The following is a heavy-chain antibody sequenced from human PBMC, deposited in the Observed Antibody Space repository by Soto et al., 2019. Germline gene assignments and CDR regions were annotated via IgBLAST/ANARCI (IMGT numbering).Heavy chain of an antibody. J-gene: IGHJ4*02. CDR3: ARVYNGYSDY. V-gene: IGHV3-48*03. CDR1: KFTFSSFE. CDR2: ISSRGSTI. Sequence: LRLSCAASKFTFSSFEMSWVRQAPGKGLEWVSYISSRGSTIYYADSVKGRFTISRDNAKNSLYLQMNSLRAEDTAFYFCARVYNGYSDYWGQGTLVTVSS. D-gene: IGHD2-8*01.